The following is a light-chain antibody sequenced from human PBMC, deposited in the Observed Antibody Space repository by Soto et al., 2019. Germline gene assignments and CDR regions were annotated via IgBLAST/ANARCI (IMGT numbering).Light chain of an antibody. J-gene: IGKJ1*01. CDR3: QQYGSSPGT. CDR1: QSVSSSY. V-gene: IGKV3-20*01. Sequence: EIVLTQSPGTLSLSPGERATLSCRASQSVSSSYLAWYQQKPGQAPRLRIYGASSRATGIPDRFSGSGSGTDFTLTSSRLEPEDFAVYYCQQYGSSPGTFGQGTKVDIK. CDR2: GAS.